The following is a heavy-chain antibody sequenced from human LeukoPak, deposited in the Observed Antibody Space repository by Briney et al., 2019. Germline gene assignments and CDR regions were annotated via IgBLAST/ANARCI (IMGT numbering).Heavy chain of an antibody. CDR1: GDRVSSNSAA. D-gene: IGHD3-22*01. V-gene: IGHV6-1*01. CDR3: AREVPGYYDSSGYYGRWFDP. CDR2: TYYRSKWYH. Sequence: SQTLSLTCAISGDRVSSNSAAWNWIRQSPSRGLEWLGRTYYRSKWYHDSAVSVKSRITINPATSKNQLFLQLNSVTPEDTAVYYCAREVPGYYDSSGYYGRWFDPWGQGTLSPSPQ. J-gene: IGHJ5*02.